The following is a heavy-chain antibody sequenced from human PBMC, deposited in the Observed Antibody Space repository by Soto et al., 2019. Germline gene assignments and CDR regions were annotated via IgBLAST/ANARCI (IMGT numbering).Heavy chain of an antibody. J-gene: IGHJ6*01. V-gene: IGHV1-69*14. CDR1: GGTFSNYA. Sequence: QAQLVQSGAEVKKPGSSVKVSCKASGGTFSNYAISWVRQAPGQGLEWMGGIIPLFRTPDYSQKFQGRVSITADKSRSPAYMGLSSLRSEDTAVYSCAKDKARLHLGGNYYYAMDAWGKGPRSPSPQ. D-gene: IGHD6-25*01. CDR3: AKDKARLHLGGNYYYAMDA. CDR2: IIPLFRTP.